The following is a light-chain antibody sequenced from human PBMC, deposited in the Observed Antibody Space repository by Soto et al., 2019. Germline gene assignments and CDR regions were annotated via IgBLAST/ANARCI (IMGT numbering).Light chain of an antibody. Sequence: QSALTQPRSVSGSPGQSVTISCTGTSSDVGGYNYVSWYQQHQGKAPKLMIYDVSKRPSGVPDRFSGSKSGNTASLTISGLQAEDEADYYCCSYAGSYHYVFGTGTKVTVL. J-gene: IGLJ1*01. CDR2: DVS. CDR1: SSDVGGYNY. CDR3: CSYAGSYHYV. V-gene: IGLV2-11*01.